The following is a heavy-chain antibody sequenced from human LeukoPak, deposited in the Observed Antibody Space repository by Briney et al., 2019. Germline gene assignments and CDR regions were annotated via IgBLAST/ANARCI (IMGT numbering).Heavy chain of an antibody. CDR2: VSYTGRT. CDR1: GGCLSGHY. J-gene: IGHJ3*01. V-gene: IGHV4-59*11. CDR3: ARLLDNDISGDPDTFDV. D-gene: IGHD3-22*01. Sequence: PLETLSLTCTVSGGCLSGHYWSWIRQPPGKRLEWIGCVSYTGRTKYNPSLQSRVTISIDTSKSQFSLKLTSVTSADTAVYSCARLLDNDISGDPDTFDVWGQGTTVTVSS.